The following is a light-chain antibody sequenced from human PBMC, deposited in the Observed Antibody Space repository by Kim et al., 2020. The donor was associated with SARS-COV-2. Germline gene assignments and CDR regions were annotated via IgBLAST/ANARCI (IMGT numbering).Light chain of an antibody. CDR3: KSRDSRGNVV. V-gene: IGLV3-19*01. J-gene: IGLJ2*01. CDR1: SLRKYY. Sequence: SSELTQDPAVSVALGQTVRITCQGDSLRKYYATWYQQKARQAPVLVFYAKDKRPSGVPDRSSGSASGNTASLTITGAQAADEADYYCKSRDSRGNVVFGGGTKVTVL. CDR2: AKD.